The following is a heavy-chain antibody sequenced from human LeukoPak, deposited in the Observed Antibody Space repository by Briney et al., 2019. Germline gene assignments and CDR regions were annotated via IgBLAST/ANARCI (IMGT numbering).Heavy chain of an antibody. Sequence: TPSETLSLTCAVYGGSFSGYYWSWIRQPPGKGLEWIGEINHSGSTNYNLSLKSRVTISVDTSKNQFSLKLSSVTAADTAVYYCARGGRGLGYCSGGSCYPGTIFDYWGQGTLVTVSS. CDR1: GGSFSGYY. CDR2: INHSGST. J-gene: IGHJ4*02. D-gene: IGHD2-15*01. CDR3: ARGGRGLGYCSGGSCYPGTIFDY. V-gene: IGHV4-34*01.